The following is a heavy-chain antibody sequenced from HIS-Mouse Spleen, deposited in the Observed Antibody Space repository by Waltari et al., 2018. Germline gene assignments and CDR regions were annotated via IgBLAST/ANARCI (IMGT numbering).Heavy chain of an antibody. CDR1: GGPISSSRYY. J-gene: IGHJ2*01. CDR3: AREIPYSSSWYDWYFDL. V-gene: IGHV4-39*07. CDR2: IYYSGST. Sequence: QLQLQESGPGLVKPSETLSITGTVPGGPISSSRYYWGWIRQPPGKGLEWIGSIYYSGSTYYNPSLKSRVTISVDTSKNQFSLKLSSVTAADTAVYYCAREIPYSSSWYDWYFDLWGRGTLVTVSS. D-gene: IGHD6-13*01.